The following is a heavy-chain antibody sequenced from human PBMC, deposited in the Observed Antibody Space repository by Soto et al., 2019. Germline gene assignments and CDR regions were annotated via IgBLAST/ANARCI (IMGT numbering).Heavy chain of an antibody. V-gene: IGHV3-23*01. CDR2: ISGSGGST. J-gene: IGHJ1*01. D-gene: IGHD2-2*01. CDR3: AKMSDCSSTSCPVVYFQH. Sequence: EVQLLESGGGLVQPGGSLRLSCAASGFTFSSYAMSWVRQAPGKGLEWVSAISGSGGSTYYADSVKGRFTISRDNSKNTLYLQMNSLRAEDTAVYYCAKMSDCSSTSCPVVYFQHWGQGTLVTVSS. CDR1: GFTFSSYA.